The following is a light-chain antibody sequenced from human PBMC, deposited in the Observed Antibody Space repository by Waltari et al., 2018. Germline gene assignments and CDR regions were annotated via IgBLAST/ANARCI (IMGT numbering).Light chain of an antibody. CDR1: SSDVGGYIY. Sequence: QSALTQHASMSGSPGQSITIPCTGTSSDVGGYIYVSWYQHHPGEAPKLMIFEVSRRPSGVSDRFSGSKSGNTASLTISGLQAEDEADYYCGSYASGNSILFGGGTKVTVL. CDR3: GSYASGNSIL. J-gene: IGLJ2*01. CDR2: EVS. V-gene: IGLV2-14*01.